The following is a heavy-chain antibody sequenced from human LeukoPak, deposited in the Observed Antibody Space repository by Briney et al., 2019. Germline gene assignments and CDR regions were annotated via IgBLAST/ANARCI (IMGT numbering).Heavy chain of an antibody. Sequence: SQTLSLTCAIYGDSVSSNSGAWNWITQSPSRGLEWLGRKYYRYKWYADYVPSVQSRISINPETSRNQLSLQLNAVTPEDTAVYYCARVAGAASFDFWGEGTLVTVSS. J-gene: IGHJ4*02. V-gene: IGHV6-1*01. CDR3: ARVAGAASFDF. CDR2: KYYRYKWYA. D-gene: IGHD3-16*01. CDR1: GDSVSSNSGA.